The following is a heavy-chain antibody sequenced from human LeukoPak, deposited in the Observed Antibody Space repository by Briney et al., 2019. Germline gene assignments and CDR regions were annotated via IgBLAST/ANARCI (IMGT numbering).Heavy chain of an antibody. CDR2: INPSGGST. D-gene: IGHD2/OR15-2a*01. Sequence: GASVKVSCKASGYTFTSYYMHWVRQAPGQGLEWMGIINPSGGSTSYAQKFQGRVTMTRDTSTSTVYMELSSLRSEDTAVYYCAREGNSWGGERVHFDVWGQGTMVTVSP. CDR1: GYTFTSYY. CDR3: AREGNSWGGERVHFDV. V-gene: IGHV1-46*01. J-gene: IGHJ3*01.